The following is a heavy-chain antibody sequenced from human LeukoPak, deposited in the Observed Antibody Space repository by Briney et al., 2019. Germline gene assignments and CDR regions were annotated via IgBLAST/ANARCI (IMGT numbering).Heavy chain of an antibody. CDR3: ASSLLTGYYNDWFDP. CDR1: GYTFTGYY. V-gene: IGHV1-2*02. D-gene: IGHD3-9*01. Sequence: ASVTVSCKASGYTFTGYYMHWVRQAPGQGLEWMGWINPNSGGTNYAQKFQGRVTMTRDTSISTAYMELSRLRSDDTAVYYCASSLLTGYYNDWFDPWGQGTLVTVSS. J-gene: IGHJ5*02. CDR2: INPNSGGT.